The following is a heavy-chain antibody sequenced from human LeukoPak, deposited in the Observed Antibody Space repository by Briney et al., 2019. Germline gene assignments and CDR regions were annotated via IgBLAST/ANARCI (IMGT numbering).Heavy chain of an antibody. Sequence: PGGSLRLSCATSGFTFNLAWMRWVRQAPGKGLGWVGRIKRNTQGATTDYAAAVKGRFTISRDDSKNTLYLQMSSLEIEDTGVYYCTTHPGYESYWGQGTLVTVSS. V-gene: IGHV3-15*01. CDR2: IKRNTQGATT. D-gene: IGHD2-15*01. CDR1: GFTFNLAW. J-gene: IGHJ4*02. CDR3: TTHPGYESY.